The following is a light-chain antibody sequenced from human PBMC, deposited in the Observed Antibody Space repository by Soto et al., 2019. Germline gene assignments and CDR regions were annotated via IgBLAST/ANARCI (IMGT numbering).Light chain of an antibody. CDR1: SSDVGGYNY. Sequence: QSALTQPAPVSGSPGQSITISCTGTSSDVGGYNYVSWYQQHQGKAPKLIIYDVNNRPSGVSNRFSGSKSGNTASLTISGLQAEDEPDYYCSSYTSSSTYVFGTGTKVTVL. V-gene: IGLV2-14*03. CDR3: SSYTSSSTYV. J-gene: IGLJ1*01. CDR2: DVN.